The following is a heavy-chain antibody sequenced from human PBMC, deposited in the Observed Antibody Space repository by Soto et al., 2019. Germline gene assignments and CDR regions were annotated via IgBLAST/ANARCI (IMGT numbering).Heavy chain of an antibody. J-gene: IGHJ5*02. V-gene: IGHV4-34*01. Sequence: SETLSLTCAVYGGSFSGYYWTWIRQPPGKGLEWIGSSYYSGTTYFNPSLKSRATISVDTSKNQFSLRLTSVTAADTAIYYCTRRDNGNDDYFDPWGPGALVTVSS. CDR3: TRRDNGNDDYFDP. D-gene: IGHD1-26*01. CDR1: GGSFSGYY. CDR2: SYYSGTT.